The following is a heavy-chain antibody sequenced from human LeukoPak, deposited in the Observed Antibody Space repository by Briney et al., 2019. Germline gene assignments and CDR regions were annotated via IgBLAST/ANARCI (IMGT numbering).Heavy chain of an antibody. Sequence: SETLSLTCTVSGGSISNYYWSWIRQPPGKGLEWIGYIYYSGSTNYNPSLKSRVTISVDTSKNQFSLKLSSVTAADTAVYYCAREIRSAYYFDYWGQGTLVTVSS. CDR2: IYYSGST. V-gene: IGHV4-59*01. D-gene: IGHD3-3*01. CDR1: GGSISNYY. CDR3: AREIRSAYYFDY. J-gene: IGHJ4*02.